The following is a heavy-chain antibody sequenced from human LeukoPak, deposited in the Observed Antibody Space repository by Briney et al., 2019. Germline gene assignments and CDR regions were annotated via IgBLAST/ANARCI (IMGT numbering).Heavy chain of an antibody. V-gene: IGHV4-38-2*01. J-gene: IGHJ4*02. CDR2: FYHSGST. CDR3: ARHVGGSYYFLDY. Sequence: SETLSLTCAVYGYSISSGYYWGWIRQPPGKGLEWIGSFYHSGSTYYNPSLKSRVTISVDTSKNQFSLELRSVTAADTGEYYIARHVGGSYYFLDYWGQGTLVTVSS. CDR1: GYSISSGYY. D-gene: IGHD1-26*01.